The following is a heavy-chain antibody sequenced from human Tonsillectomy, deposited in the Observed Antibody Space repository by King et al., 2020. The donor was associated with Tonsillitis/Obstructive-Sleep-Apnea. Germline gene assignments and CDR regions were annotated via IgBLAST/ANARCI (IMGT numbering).Heavy chain of an antibody. J-gene: IGHJ6*03. CDR1: GYTFTSYG. V-gene: IGHV1-18*01. CDR2: ISAYNGNT. CDR3: ARTGYCSSTSCSDSYMDV. Sequence: VQLVESGAEVKKPGASVKVSCKASGYTFTSYGISWVRQAPGQGLEWMGWISAYNGNTNYAQKLQGRATMTTDTSTSTAYMELRSLRSDDTAVYYCARTGYCSSTSCSDSYMDVWGKGTTVTVSS. D-gene: IGHD2-2*01.